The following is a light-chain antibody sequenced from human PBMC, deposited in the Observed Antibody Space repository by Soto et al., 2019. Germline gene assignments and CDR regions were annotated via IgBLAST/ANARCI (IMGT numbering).Light chain of an antibody. Sequence: QSALTQPASVSGSPGQSITISCTGTSSDVGRYNYVSWYQQHPGKAPKLMIYDVSNRPSGVSNRFSGSKSANTASLTISGLQAEDEADYYCSSYTGSSTYVVFGGGTKLTVL. V-gene: IGLV2-14*01. J-gene: IGLJ2*01. CDR1: SSDVGRYNY. CDR2: DVS. CDR3: SSYTGSSTYVV.